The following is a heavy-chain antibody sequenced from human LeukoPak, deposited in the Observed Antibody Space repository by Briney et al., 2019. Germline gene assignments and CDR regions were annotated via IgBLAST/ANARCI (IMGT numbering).Heavy chain of an antibody. CDR3: AKDPFGIAVAGSVY. J-gene: IGHJ4*02. CDR1: EFTFSDYY. V-gene: IGHV3-11*01. Sequence: KTGGSLRLSCAASEFTFSDYYMSWIRQAPGKGLEWISYISSNGSIIYYADSVKGRFTISRDNAKNSLYLQMNSLSAEDTAVYYCAKDPFGIAVAGSVYWGQGTLVTVSS. CDR2: ISSNGSII. D-gene: IGHD6-19*01.